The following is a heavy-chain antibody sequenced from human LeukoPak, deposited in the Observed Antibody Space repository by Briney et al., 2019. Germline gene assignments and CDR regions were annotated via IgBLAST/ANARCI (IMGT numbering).Heavy chain of an antibody. V-gene: IGHV3-21*01. CDR1: GFSFTTYR. J-gene: IGHJ5*02. CDR3: VKGFDYGDLRSNWSDP. D-gene: IGHD4-17*01. Sequence: GGSLRHSCAASGFSFTTYRMIWVRQAPGKGLEWVSAIDGTNAYINYADSVKGRFTISRDNTKNSLYLQMSSLRAEDTALYYCVKGFDYGDLRSNWSDPWGQGTLVTVSS. CDR2: IDGTNAYI.